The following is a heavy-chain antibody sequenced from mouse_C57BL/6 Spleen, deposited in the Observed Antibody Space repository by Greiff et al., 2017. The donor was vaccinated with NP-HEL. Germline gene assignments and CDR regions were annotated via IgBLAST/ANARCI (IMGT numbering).Heavy chain of an antibody. J-gene: IGHJ1*03. CDR3: ARSEARHWYFDV. D-gene: IGHD3-1*01. V-gene: IGHV1-82*01. Sequence: VQLQQSGPELVKPGASVKISCKASGYAFSSSWMNWVKQRPGKGLEWIGRIYPGDGDTNYNGKFKGKATLTADKSSSTAYMQLSSLTSEDSAVYFCARSEARHWYFDVWGTGTTVTVSS. CDR2: IYPGDGDT. CDR1: GYAFSSSW.